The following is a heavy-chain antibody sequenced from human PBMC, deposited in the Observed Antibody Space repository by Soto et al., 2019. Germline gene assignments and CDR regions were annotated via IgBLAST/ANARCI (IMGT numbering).Heavy chain of an antibody. CDR3: ARHYPGAFDV. CDR2: ISYSGST. J-gene: IGHJ3*01. CDR1: GGSIITFSYY. Sequence: QLQVQESGPGLVKPSETLSLTCTVSGGSIITFSYYWGWIRQPPGKGLEWIGSISYSGSTFYNPSLRGRVTISVDASKNQSSLKLRSVTAADTGVFYCARHYPGAFDVWGQGTVVTVSS. V-gene: IGHV4-39*01.